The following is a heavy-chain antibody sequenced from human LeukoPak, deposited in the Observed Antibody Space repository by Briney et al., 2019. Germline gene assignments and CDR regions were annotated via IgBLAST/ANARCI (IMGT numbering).Heavy chain of an antibody. CDR2: TNTDGSIT. D-gene: IGHD3-22*01. V-gene: IGHV3-74*01. Sequence: GGSLRLSCAASGFTFSSYWMHWVRQPPGKGLAWVSRTNTDGSITSYADSVKGRFTISRDNAKNTLYLQMNSLRAEDTAVYYCARGYYDRSGYSPDYWGQGTLVTVSS. CDR3: ARGYYDRSGYSPDY. CDR1: GFTFSSYW. J-gene: IGHJ4*02.